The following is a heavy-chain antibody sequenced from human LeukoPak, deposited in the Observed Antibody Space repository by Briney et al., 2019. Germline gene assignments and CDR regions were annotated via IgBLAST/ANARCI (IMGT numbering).Heavy chain of an antibody. CDR3: ARDNEWLLYDY. V-gene: IGHV3-74*03. Sequence: GGSLRLSCAASGFTFSSYSMHWVRQAPGKGLVWVSRIKTDGTTTTYADSVKGRFTISRDNAKNTLYLQMNSLRAEDTAVYYCARDNEWLLYDYWGQGTLVTVSS. CDR1: GFTFSSYS. J-gene: IGHJ4*02. D-gene: IGHD3-3*01. CDR2: IKTDGTTT.